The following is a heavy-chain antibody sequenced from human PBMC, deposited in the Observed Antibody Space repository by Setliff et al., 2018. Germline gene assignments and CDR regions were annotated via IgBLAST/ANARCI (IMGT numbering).Heavy chain of an antibody. J-gene: IGHJ4*02. D-gene: IGHD1-26*01. V-gene: IGHV4-59*01. CDR2: VYYSGTA. CDR3: AKGGTYRYFDF. CDR1: GGPFSGAS. Sequence: SETLSLTCTVSGGPFSGASIWSWIRQPPGKGLEFIGYVYYSGTAKYDPSLESRAIMSVDASKNQISLKLNSVTAADTAIYYCAKGGTYRYFDFWGQGALVTVSS.